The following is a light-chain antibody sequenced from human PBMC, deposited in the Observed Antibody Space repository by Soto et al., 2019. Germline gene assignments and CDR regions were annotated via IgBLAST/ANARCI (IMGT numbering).Light chain of an antibody. V-gene: IGLV2-8*01. CDR1: SSDVGGYNY. Sequence: QSVLTQPPSASGSPGQSVTISCTGTSSDVGGYNYVSWYQQHPGKAPKLMIYEVSKRPSGAPDRFSGSKSGDTASLTVSGLQAEDEADYYCSSYAGSNNFVFRTGTKVTVL. J-gene: IGLJ1*01. CDR2: EVS. CDR3: SSYAGSNNFV.